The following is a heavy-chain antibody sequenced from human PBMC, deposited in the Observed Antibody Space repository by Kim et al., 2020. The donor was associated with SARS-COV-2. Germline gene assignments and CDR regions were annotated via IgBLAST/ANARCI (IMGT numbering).Heavy chain of an antibody. V-gene: IGHV4-34*01. CDR2: INHSGST. D-gene: IGHD3-10*01. CDR1: GGSFSGYY. CDR3: ARGLARAPGVRGVIPYDY. Sequence: SETLSLTCAVYGGSFSGYYWSWIRQPPGKGLEWIGEINHSGSTNYNPSLKSRVTISVDTSKNQFSLKLSSVTAADTAVYYCARGLARAPGVRGVIPYDYWGQGTLVTVSS. J-gene: IGHJ4*02.